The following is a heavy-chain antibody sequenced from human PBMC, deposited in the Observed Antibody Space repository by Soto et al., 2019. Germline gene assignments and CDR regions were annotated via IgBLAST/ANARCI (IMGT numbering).Heavy chain of an antibody. Sequence: QVQLQESGPGLVKPSGTLSLTCAVSGGSISSSNWWSWVRPPPGQGLEWIGEIYHSGSTNYNPSLKSRVTISVDKSKNQFSLKLSSVTAADTAVYYGARVEVRGAPNWFDPWGQGTLVTVSS. CDR3: ARVEVRGAPNWFDP. J-gene: IGHJ5*02. CDR1: GGSISSSNW. CDR2: IYHSGST. V-gene: IGHV4-4*02. D-gene: IGHD3-10*01.